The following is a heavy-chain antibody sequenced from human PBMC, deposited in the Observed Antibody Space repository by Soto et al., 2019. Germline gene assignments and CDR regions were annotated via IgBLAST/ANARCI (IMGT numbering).Heavy chain of an antibody. D-gene: IGHD3-22*01. CDR3: PKAHDSSET. V-gene: IGHV3-30*18. CDR1: GFTFDDYA. CDR2: ISYDGSNK. J-gene: IGHJ5*02. Sequence: GSLRLSCAASGFTFDDYAMHLFRQAPGKGLEWVAVISYDGSNKYYADSVKGRFTISRDNSKNTLYLQMNSLRAEDTAVYYCPKAHDSSETWGQGTLVTVSS.